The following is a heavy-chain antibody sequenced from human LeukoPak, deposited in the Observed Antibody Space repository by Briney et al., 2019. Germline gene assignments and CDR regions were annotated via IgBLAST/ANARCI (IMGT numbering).Heavy chain of an antibody. Sequence: PSETLSLTCTVAGASISSSSYYWGWIRQPQGKGPEWFGSVVYSGSTYYNPSLESPLTMSVDTSKHPLSLKLCSVPPAAPAVYYCARQGLWCGEALFDYWGQGTLVTVSS. CDR3: ARQGLWCGEALFDY. CDR2: VVYSGST. V-gene: IGHV4-39*01. CDR1: GASISSSSYY. J-gene: IGHJ4*02. D-gene: IGHD3-10*01.